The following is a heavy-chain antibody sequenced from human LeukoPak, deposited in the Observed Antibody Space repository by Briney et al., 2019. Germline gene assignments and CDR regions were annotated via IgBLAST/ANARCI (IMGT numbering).Heavy chain of an antibody. CDR2: INPNSGGT. J-gene: IGHJ4*02. CDR3: ARDYLAYCGGDCYSNY. V-gene: IGHV1-2*02. D-gene: IGHD2-21*02. Sequence: ASVKVSCKTSAYTFTGYYMHWVRQAPGQGLEWMGWINPNSGGTNYAQKLQGRVTMTTDTSTSTAYMELRSLRSDDTAVYYCARDYLAYCGGDCYSNYWGQGTLVTVSS. CDR1: AYTFTGYY.